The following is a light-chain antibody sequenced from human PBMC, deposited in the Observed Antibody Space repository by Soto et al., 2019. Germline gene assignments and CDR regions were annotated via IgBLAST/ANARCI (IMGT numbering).Light chain of an antibody. Sequence: EIVMTQSPATLSVSPGARATLSCRASQSVNSNLAWYQQKPGQAPRLLIYGASTRATSIPARFSGSGSGTEFTLTISSLQPDDFATYYCQHYNSYSEAFGQGTKVDIK. V-gene: IGKV3D-15*01. CDR2: GAS. CDR3: QHYNSYSEA. J-gene: IGKJ1*01. CDR1: QSVNSN.